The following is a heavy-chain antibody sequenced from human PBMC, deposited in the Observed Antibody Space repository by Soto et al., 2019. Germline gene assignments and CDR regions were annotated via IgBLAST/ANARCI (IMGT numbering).Heavy chain of an antibody. CDR2: ISYDGSNK. CDR3: ATRQGPRRQCLDY. Sequence: QVQLVESGGGVVQPGRSLRLSCAASGFTFSSYGMHWVRQAPGKGLEWVAVISYDGSNKYYADSVKGRFTISRDNSKNALYLQMNSRSAEDTAVYYCATRQGPRRQCLDYWGQGTLVTVSS. V-gene: IGHV3-30*03. CDR1: GFTFSSYG. J-gene: IGHJ4*02. D-gene: IGHD6-19*01.